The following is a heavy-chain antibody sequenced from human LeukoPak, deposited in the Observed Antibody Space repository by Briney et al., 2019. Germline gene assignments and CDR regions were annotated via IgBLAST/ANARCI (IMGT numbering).Heavy chain of an antibody. Sequence: SETLSLTCTVSGGSMSPYHWGWIRQPPGKGLEWTGYIYYSGSTNYNPSLKSRVTISVDTSKNQFSLKLSSVTAADTAVYYCALIPLRASGYDSIYYYGMDVWGQGTTVTVSS. J-gene: IGHJ6*02. CDR3: ALIPLRASGYDSIYYYGMDV. CDR2: IYYSGST. D-gene: IGHD3-22*01. V-gene: IGHV4-59*12. CDR1: GGSMSPYH.